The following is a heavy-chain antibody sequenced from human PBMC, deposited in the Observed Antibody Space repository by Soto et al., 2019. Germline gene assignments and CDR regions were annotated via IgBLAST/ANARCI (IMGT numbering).Heavy chain of an antibody. D-gene: IGHD1-7*01. V-gene: IGHV4-34*01. CDR2: INHSGST. J-gene: IGHJ4*02. Sequence: PSETLSLTCAVYGGSFSGYYWSWIRQPPGKGLEWIGEINHSGSTNYNPSLKSRVTISVDTSKNQFSLKLSSVTAADTAVYYCARGPRNWNYSFDYWGQGTLVTVSS. CDR1: GGSFSGYY. CDR3: ARGPRNWNYSFDY.